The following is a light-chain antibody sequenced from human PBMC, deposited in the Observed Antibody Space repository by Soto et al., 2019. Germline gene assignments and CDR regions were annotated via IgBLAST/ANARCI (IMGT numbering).Light chain of an antibody. J-gene: IGKJ5*01. CDR1: QGISSY. CDR2: AAS. Sequence: IQLTQSPSSLSASVGDRVTITCRASQGISSYLGWYQQKPGKAPNVLIYAASTLQSGVPPRFSGSGSGTVFTLTIGSLEPEDSAVYYCQQRKNWPPITFGQGTRLEIK. CDR3: QQRKNWPPIT. V-gene: IGKV1-9*01.